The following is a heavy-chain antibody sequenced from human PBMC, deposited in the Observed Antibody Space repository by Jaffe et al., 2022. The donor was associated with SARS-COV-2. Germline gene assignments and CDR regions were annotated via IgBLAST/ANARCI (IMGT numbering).Heavy chain of an antibody. Sequence: EVQLLESGGGLVQPGGSLRLSCAASGFTFSSYAMSWVRQAPGKGLEWVSAISGSGGSTYYADSVKGRFTISRDNSKNTLYLQMNSLRAEDTAVYYCAKINFPSNYGDYDVHNYYYYGMDVWGQGTTVTVSS. J-gene: IGHJ6*02. CDR1: GFTFSSYA. D-gene: IGHD4-17*01. CDR3: AKINFPSNYGDYDVHNYYYYGMDV. V-gene: IGHV3-23*01. CDR2: ISGSGGST.